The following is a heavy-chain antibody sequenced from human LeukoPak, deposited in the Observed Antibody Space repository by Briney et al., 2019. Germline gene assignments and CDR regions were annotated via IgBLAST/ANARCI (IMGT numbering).Heavy chain of an antibody. D-gene: IGHD3-22*01. V-gene: IGHV3-33*06. Sequence: GGSLRLSCAASGFTFSSYGMHWVRQAPGKGLEWVAVIWYDGSNKYYADSVKGRFTISRDNSKNTLYLQMNSLRAEDTAVYYCVKEAPTRLVVRSYMDVWGKGTTVTVSS. CDR2: IWYDGSNK. CDR3: VKEAPTRLVVRSYMDV. CDR1: GFTFSSYG. J-gene: IGHJ6*03.